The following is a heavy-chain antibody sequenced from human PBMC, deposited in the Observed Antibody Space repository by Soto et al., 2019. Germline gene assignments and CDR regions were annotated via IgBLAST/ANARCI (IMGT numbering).Heavy chain of an antibody. J-gene: IGHJ4*02. CDR1: GYTLTANY. D-gene: IGHD4-17*01. Sequence: QVQLVQSGAEVKRPGASVKVSCKASGYTLTANYIHWMREAPGPGLEWMGWINPNGGRNYAQKFQGRVNMTRDTSISTAYMELSRLRSDDTAVYYCARSLTTLTTLLDYWRQGTLVSVSS. V-gene: IGHV1-2*02. CDR3: ARSLTTLTTLLDY. CDR2: INPNGGR.